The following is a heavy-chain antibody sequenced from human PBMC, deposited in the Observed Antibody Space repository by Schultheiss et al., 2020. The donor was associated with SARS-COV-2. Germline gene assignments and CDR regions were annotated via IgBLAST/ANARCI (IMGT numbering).Heavy chain of an antibody. D-gene: IGHD2-15*01. CDR1: GGSFSGYY. V-gene: IGHV4-34*01. Sequence: SETLSLTCAVYGGSFSGYYWSWIRQPPGKGLEWIGEINHSGSTNYNPSLKSRVTISVDTSKNQFSLKLSSVTAADTAVYYCARVVAAPYSFDYWGQGTLVTVSS. CDR3: ARVVAAPYSFDY. CDR2: INHSGST. J-gene: IGHJ4*02.